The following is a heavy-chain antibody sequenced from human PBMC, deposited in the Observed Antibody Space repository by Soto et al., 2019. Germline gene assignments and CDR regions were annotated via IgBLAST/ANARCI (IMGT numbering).Heavy chain of an antibody. V-gene: IGHV3-30*18. J-gene: IGHJ4*02. D-gene: IGHD3-22*01. CDR1: GFTFSTHG. CDR2: ISFDGSNR. CDR3: AKLTPYYYDTSGRQGYFDY. Sequence: QVQLVESGGGVVRPGRSLRLSCAASGFTFSTHGMHWVRQAPGRGLEWVALISFDGSNRYYADSVKGRFTVSRDNSKNTLYLQLNSLRAEDTAVYYCAKLTPYYYDTSGRQGYFDYWGQGTLVTVSS.